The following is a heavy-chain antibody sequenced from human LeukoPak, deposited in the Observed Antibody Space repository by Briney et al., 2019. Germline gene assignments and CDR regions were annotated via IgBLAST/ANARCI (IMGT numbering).Heavy chain of an antibody. D-gene: IGHD5-12*01. J-gene: IGHJ4*02. CDR2: INHSGST. CDR1: GGSFSGYY. Sequence: SETLSLTCAVYGGSFSGYYWSWIRQPPGKGLEWIGEINHSGSTNYNPSLKSRVTISVDTSKNQFSLKLSSVTAADTAVYYCARGLGYSGRQIDYWGQGTLVTVPS. CDR3: ARGLGYSGRQIDY. V-gene: IGHV4-34*01.